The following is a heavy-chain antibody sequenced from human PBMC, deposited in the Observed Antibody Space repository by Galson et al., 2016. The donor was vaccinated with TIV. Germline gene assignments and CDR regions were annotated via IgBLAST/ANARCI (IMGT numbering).Heavy chain of an antibody. CDR2: INPNSGAT. V-gene: IGHV1-2*02. D-gene: IGHD2/OR15-2a*01. Sequence: SVKVSCKASGNAFTAYYIHWARQAPGQGLEWMGWINPNSGATNNAQKVQGRVTITKDKSIRTAYMELTGRRYDDTAVYYCVSGKIFRHNWFDPWGQGTLVTVSS. CDR3: VSGKIFRHNWFDP. CDR1: GNAFTAYY. J-gene: IGHJ5*02.